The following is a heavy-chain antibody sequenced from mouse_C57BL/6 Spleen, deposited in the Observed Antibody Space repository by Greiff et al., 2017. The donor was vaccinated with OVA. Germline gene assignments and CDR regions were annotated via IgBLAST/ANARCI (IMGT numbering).Heavy chain of an antibody. V-gene: IGHV1-55*01. CDR2: IYPGSGST. CDR3: AREGYGSSYEGWFAY. CDR1: GYTFTSYW. Sequence: QVQLQQPGAELVKPGASVKMSCKASGYTFTSYWITWVKQRPGQGLEWIGDIYPGSGSTNYNEKFKSKATLTVDTSSSTAYMQRSSLTSEDSAVYYCAREGYGSSYEGWFAYWGQGTLVTVSA. D-gene: IGHD1-1*01. J-gene: IGHJ3*01.